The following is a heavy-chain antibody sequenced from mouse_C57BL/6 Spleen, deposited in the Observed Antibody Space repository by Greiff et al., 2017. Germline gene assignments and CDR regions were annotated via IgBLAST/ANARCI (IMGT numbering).Heavy chain of an antibody. J-gene: IGHJ4*01. D-gene: IGHD1-2*01. Sequence: VQLQQSGTVLARPGASVKMSCKTSGYTFTSYWMHWVKQRPGQGLEWIGAIYPGNSDTSYNQEFKGKAKLTAVTSASTAYMELSSLTNEDSAVYYCTGYDGYYYAMDYWGQGTSVTVSS. V-gene: IGHV1-5*01. CDR2: IYPGNSDT. CDR1: GYTFTSYW. CDR3: TGYDGYYYAMDY.